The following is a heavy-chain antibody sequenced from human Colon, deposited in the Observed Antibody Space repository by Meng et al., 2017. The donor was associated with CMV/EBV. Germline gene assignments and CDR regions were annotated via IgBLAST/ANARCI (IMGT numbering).Heavy chain of an antibody. D-gene: IGHD1-7*01. CDR3: AYIDWNYPPT. V-gene: IGHV2-5*01. CDR2: MHWKDGE. Sequence: SGPTLVKPTQTITLTCTFSGFSLSTSGVSVGWIRQPPGKALEWLAHMHWKDGEQYGPSLKSRLAVTKDTSKNQVVLTLTDVDFMDTGTYYCAYIDWNYPPTWGQGTLVTVSS. J-gene: IGHJ4*02. CDR1: GFSLSTSGVS.